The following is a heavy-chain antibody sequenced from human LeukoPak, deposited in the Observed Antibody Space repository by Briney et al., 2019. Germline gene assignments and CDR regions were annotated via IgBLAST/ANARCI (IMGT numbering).Heavy chain of an antibody. CDR1: GSTFSSYA. CDR3: ARDQIAAAHFDY. V-gene: IGHV3-30*04. Sequence: GRSLRLSCAASGSTFSSYAMHWVRQAPGKGLEWVAVISYDGSNKYYADSVKGRFTISRDNSKNTLYLQMNSLRAEDTAVYYCARDQIAAAHFDYWGQGTLVTVSS. D-gene: IGHD6-13*01. J-gene: IGHJ4*02. CDR2: ISYDGSNK.